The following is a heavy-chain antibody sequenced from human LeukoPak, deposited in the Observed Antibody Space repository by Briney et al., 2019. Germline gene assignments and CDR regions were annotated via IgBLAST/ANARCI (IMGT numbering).Heavy chain of an antibody. CDR1: GFTFSSYW. J-gene: IGHJ4*02. D-gene: IGHD3-3*01. CDR3: ARSRDFWSGYYPEQTDFDY. Sequence: TGGSLRLSCAASGFTFSSYWMHWVRQAPGKGLVWVSRINTDGSSTSYADSVRGRFTISRDNAKNTLYLQMSSLTDDDTAVYYCARSRDFWSGYYPEQTDFDYWGQGTLVTVSS. CDR2: INTDGSST. V-gene: IGHV3-74*01.